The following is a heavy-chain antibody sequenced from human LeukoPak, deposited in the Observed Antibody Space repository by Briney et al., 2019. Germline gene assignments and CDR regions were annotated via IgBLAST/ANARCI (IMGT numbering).Heavy chain of an antibody. V-gene: IGHV3-11*05. CDR1: GFTFSDYY. CDR3: ARAVSVSSYYFDC. CDR2: ISSSSSYT. Sequence: GGSLRLSCAASGFTFSDYYMSCIRQAPGKGLEWISYISSSSSYTNYVDSVKGRFTISRDNAKNSLYLQMNSLRAEDTAVYYCARAVSVSSYYFDCWGQGTLVTVFS. J-gene: IGHJ4*02. D-gene: IGHD5/OR15-5a*01.